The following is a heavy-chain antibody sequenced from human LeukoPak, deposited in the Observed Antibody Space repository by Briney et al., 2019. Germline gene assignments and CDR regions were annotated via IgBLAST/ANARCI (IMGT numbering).Heavy chain of an antibody. J-gene: IGHJ4*02. D-gene: IGHD3-10*01. Sequence: ASLRASCKASGSTFTAYYMHWVREAPGHGLEWMGWINPNSGGTNHAQYFQGRVTMTRDTSISTAYMELSRLRSDDTAVYYCARDRPLDADDYYGFYYFDYWGQGTLVTVSS. CDR3: ARDRPLDADDYYGFYYFDY. CDR2: INPNSGGT. CDR1: GSTFTAYY. V-gene: IGHV1-2*02.